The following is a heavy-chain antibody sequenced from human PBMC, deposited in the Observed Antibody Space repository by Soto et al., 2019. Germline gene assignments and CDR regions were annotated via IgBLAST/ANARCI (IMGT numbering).Heavy chain of an antibody. CDR3: ARGERGYSGYDIRY. D-gene: IGHD5-12*01. J-gene: IGHJ4*02. Sequence: QVQLQQWGAGLLKPSETLSLTCAVYGGSFSGYYWSWIRQPPGKGLEWIGEINHSGSTNYNPSLKSRVTISVDTSKNQSSLKLSSVTTADTAVYYCARGERGYSGYDIRYWGQGTLVTVSS. CDR2: INHSGST. V-gene: IGHV4-34*01. CDR1: GGSFSGYY.